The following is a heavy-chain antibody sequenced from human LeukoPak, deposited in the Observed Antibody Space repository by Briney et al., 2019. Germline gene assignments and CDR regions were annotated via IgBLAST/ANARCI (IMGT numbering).Heavy chain of an antibody. J-gene: IGHJ5*02. V-gene: IGHV1-2*02. D-gene: IGHD2-2*01. Sequence: ASVKVSCKASGYTFTGYYMHWVRQAPGQGLEWIGWINPNSGGTNYAQKFQGRVTMTRDTSISTAYMELSRLRSDDTAVYYCARGDCSSTSCYGFDPWGQGTLVTVSS. CDR2: INPNSGGT. CDR3: ARGDCSSTSCYGFDP. CDR1: GYTFTGYY.